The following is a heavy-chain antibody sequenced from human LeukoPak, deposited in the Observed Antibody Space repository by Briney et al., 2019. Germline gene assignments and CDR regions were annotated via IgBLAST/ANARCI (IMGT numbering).Heavy chain of an antibody. CDR3: ARDAGYGYDRFDY. CDR2: IRYDGSNE. CDR1: GFTFSSYG. J-gene: IGHJ4*02. Sequence: GGSLRLSCAASGFTFSSYGMHWVRQAPGKGLEWVSFIRYDGSNEYYADSVRGRFTISRDNSKNTLYLQMDSLRAEDTAVYYCARDAGYGYDRFDYWGQGTQVTVSS. D-gene: IGHD5-18*01. V-gene: IGHV3-30*02.